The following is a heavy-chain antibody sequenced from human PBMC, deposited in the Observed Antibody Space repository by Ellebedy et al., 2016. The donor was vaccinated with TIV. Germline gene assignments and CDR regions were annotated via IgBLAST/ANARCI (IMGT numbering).Heavy chain of an antibody. V-gene: IGHV3-53*01. J-gene: IGHJ4*02. Sequence: GESLKISCAASGFTVSNNYISWVRQAPGKGLEWVSVIYSGGSTYYADSVKGRFTISRDNSKNTVYLQMNSLRAEDTAVYYCARGVLSGYWGQGTPVTVSS. CDR1: GFTVSNNY. D-gene: IGHD2/OR15-2a*01. CDR2: IYSGGST. CDR3: ARGVLSGY.